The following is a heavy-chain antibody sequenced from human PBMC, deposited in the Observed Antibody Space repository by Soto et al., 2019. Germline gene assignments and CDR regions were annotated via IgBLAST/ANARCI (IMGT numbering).Heavy chain of an antibody. CDR1: GGSISSGDYY. CDR2: IYYSGST. Sequence: SETLSLTCTVSGGSISSGDYYWSWIRQPPGKGLEWIAYIYYSGSTYYNPSLESRVAISLDTSKSQFSLTLHSVTAADTAIYYCARDRHNNFFDPWGQGTLVTVSS. CDR3: ARDRHNNFFDP. J-gene: IGHJ5*02. D-gene: IGHD6-6*01. V-gene: IGHV4-30-4*01.